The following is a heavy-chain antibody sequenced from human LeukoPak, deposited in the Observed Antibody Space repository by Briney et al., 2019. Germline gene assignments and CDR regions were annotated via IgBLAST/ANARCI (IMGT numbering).Heavy chain of an antibody. CDR2: IGSNGGDT. CDR3: VKIDFGWY. Sequence: GGSLRLSCSASGFTFSSYAMYWVRQAPGKGLEYVSAIGSNGGDTYYADSVKGRFTISRDNSKNTLFLQMSSLRAEDTAVYYCVKIDFGWYWGQGVLVTVSS. J-gene: IGHJ4*02. D-gene: IGHD4-17*01. CDR1: GFTFSSYA. V-gene: IGHV3-64D*09.